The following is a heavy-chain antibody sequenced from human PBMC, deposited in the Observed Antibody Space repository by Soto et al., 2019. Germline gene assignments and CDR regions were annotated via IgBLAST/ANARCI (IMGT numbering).Heavy chain of an antibody. V-gene: IGHV3-23*01. CDR1: GFIFNNYA. J-gene: IGHJ5*02. CDR2: ISGSGGGT. Sequence: EVQLLESGGGLVQPGGSLRLSCAASGFIFNNYAMSWVRQAPGKGLEWVSGISGSGGGTYYAESVKGRFTISRDNSKDTLYVEMNSLRAEDTAVYYCAKEQRYGSGSYYTAWGQGSLVTVSS. CDR3: AKEQRYGSGSYYTA. D-gene: IGHD3-10*01.